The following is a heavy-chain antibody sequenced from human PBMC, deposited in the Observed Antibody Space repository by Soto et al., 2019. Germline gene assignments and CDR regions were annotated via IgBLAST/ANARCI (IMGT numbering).Heavy chain of an antibody. CDR2: ISGGGDTT. J-gene: IGHJ4*02. CDR1: GFTFNNYA. CDR3: AKGRGASGSITPRVDF. V-gene: IGHV3-23*01. Sequence: EVQLLESGGGLVQPGGSLRLSCAASGFTFNNYAMTWVRQAPGKGLEWGSAISGGGDTTSYAHSVKGRFTVSRDGSKNSLYLQMSSLRAEDTALYYCAKGRGASGSITPRVDFWGQGTLVTVSS. D-gene: IGHD3-10*01.